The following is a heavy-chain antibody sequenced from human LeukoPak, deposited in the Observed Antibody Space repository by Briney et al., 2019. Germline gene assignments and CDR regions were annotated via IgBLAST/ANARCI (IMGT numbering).Heavy chain of an antibody. CDR1: GFTFNSYV. CDR2: ISSNGGST. Sequence: GGSLRLSCSASGFTFNSYVMHWVRQAPGEGLEYVSAISSNGGSTYYADSVKGRFTISRDNSKNTLYLQMSSLRAEDTAVYYCVKGDRYYGSGSYDYFDYWGQGTLVTVSS. D-gene: IGHD3-10*01. CDR3: VKGDRYYGSGSYDYFDY. V-gene: IGHV3-64D*09. J-gene: IGHJ4*02.